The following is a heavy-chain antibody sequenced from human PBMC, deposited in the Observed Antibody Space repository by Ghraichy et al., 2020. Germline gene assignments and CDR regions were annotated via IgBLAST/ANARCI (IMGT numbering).Heavy chain of an antibody. D-gene: IGHD6-13*01. V-gene: IGHV3-23*01. J-gene: IGHJ4*02. Sequence: GGSLTLSCAASGFTFSSYAMSWVRQAPGKGLEWVSAISGSGGSTYYADSVKGRFTISRDKSKNTLYLQMNSLRAEDTAVYYCAKAIWQQLGEYYFDYWGQGTLVTVSS. CDR3: AKAIWQQLGEYYFDY. CDR2: ISGSGGST. CDR1: GFTFSSYA.